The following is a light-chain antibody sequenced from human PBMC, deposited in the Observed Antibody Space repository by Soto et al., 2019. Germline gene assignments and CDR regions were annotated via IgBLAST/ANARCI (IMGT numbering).Light chain of an antibody. CDR3: KQYDKWPRT. CDR1: QSISSN. V-gene: IGKV3-15*01. CDR2: RTS. Sequence: EIVMTQSPATLSVSPGERATLSCRASQSISSNLAWYQQKPGQAPRLLMFRTSSRATGFPARFSGSGSGTEFNLTISSLQSEDFGVYYCKQYDKWPRTFGQGTKVDIK. J-gene: IGKJ1*01.